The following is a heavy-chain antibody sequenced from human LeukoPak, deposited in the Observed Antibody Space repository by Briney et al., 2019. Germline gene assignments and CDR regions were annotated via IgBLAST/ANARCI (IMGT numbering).Heavy chain of an antibody. Sequence: KPSETLSLTCTVSGGSISSSSYYWGWIRQPPGKGLEWIGSIYYSGSTYYNPSLKSRVTISVDTSKNQFSLKLSSVTAADTAVYYCARREVVVVPAASDWSDPWGQGTLVTVSS. CDR3: ARREVVVVPAASDWSDP. J-gene: IGHJ5*02. CDR2: IYYSGST. CDR1: GGSISSSSYY. D-gene: IGHD2-2*01. V-gene: IGHV4-39*01.